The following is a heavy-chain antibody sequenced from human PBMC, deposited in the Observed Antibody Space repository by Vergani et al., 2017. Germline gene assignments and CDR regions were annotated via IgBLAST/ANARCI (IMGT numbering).Heavy chain of an antibody. CDR2: IYYSGSS. D-gene: IGHD2-2*01. CDR3: AADSIRNWFDY. J-gene: IGHJ5*01. CDR1: GASISSGGYY. Sequence: QVQLQESGPGLVKPSQTLSLTCSVSGASISSGGYYWSWIRQFPGKGLEWIGYIYYSGSSNYNPSLKSRVTISVDSSMNRLFLNLTSVTAPDTAVDYCAADSIRNWFDYWGQGTLVTVSS. V-gene: IGHV4-31*03.